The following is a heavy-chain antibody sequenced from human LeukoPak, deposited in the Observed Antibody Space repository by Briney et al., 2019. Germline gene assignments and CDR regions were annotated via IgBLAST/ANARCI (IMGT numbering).Heavy chain of an antibody. J-gene: IGHJ3*02. CDR2: IYPGDSDT. Sequence: GESLKISCKGSGYSFTSYWIGWVRQMPGKGLEWMGIIYPGDSDTRYSPSFQGQVTISADKSISTAYLQWSSLKASDTAMYYCARHGYDYGGNSGKWWAFDIWGQGTMVTVSS. CDR1: GYSFTSYW. CDR3: ARHGYDYGGNSGKWWAFDI. V-gene: IGHV5-51*01. D-gene: IGHD4-23*01.